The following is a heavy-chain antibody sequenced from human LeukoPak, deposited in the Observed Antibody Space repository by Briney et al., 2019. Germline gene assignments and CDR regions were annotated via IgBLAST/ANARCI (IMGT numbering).Heavy chain of an antibody. Sequence: GRSLRLSCAASGFTFSSYWISWVRQAPGKGLEWVANIKQDGSKKYYVDSVKGRFTISRDNAKNSLYLQMNSLRAEDTAVYYCAREKAATYYDILTGYYIDYFDYWGQGTLVTVPS. V-gene: IGHV3-7*01. D-gene: IGHD3-9*01. CDR2: IKQDGSKK. CDR3: AREKAATYYDILTGYYIDYFDY. CDR1: GFTFSSYW. J-gene: IGHJ4*02.